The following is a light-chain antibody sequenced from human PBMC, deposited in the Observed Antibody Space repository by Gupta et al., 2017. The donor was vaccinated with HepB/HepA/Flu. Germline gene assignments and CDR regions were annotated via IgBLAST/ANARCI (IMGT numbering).Light chain of an antibody. CDR1: QSINSN. Sequence: EIVMTQSPATLSVSPGGRATLSCRASQSINSNLAWYKQKPGQPPRLLIYGASSRATGIPARFSGSGYGTEFTLTISSRQSEDVAIYYCQLDDNWPPLTFGGGTKVEIK. CDR3: QLDDNWPPLT. J-gene: IGKJ4*01. V-gene: IGKV3-15*01. CDR2: GAS.